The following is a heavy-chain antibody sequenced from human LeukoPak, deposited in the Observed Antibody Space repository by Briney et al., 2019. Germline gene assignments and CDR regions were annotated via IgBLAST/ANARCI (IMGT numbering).Heavy chain of an antibody. D-gene: IGHD6-13*01. Sequence: SETLSLTCTVSGGSISSYYWSWIRQSPGKGLEWIGYIYYSGSTNYNPSLKSRVTISVDTSKNQFSLKLSSVTAADTAVYYCARGYSSSWYYYYYMDVWGKGTTVTVSS. J-gene: IGHJ6*03. CDR1: GGSISSYY. CDR3: ARGYSSSWYYYYYMDV. CDR2: IYYSGST. V-gene: IGHV4-59*01.